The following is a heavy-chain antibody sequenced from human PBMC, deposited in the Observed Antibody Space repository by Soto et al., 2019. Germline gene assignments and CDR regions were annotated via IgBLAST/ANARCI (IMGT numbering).Heavy chain of an antibody. D-gene: IGHD1-1*01. CDR3: LRATPVRVQGYYFDY. J-gene: IGHJ4*02. Sequence: SETLSLTCTVSGDSISTYYWSWIRQPPGKGLEYIGYIYKSGSTNYYPSLKSRVAISVDTSKNQFSLKMRSLTAAYTAVYYCLRATPVRVQGYYFDYWAQGTPVTVSS. V-gene: IGHV4-59*01. CDR1: GDSISTYY. CDR2: IYKSGST.